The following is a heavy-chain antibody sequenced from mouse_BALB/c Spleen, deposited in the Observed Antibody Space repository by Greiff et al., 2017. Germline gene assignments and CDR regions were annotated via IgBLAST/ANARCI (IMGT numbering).Heavy chain of an antibody. CDR2: IDPANGNT. D-gene: IGHD2-3*01. J-gene: IGHJ3*01. Sequence: VQLQQSGAELVKPGASVKLSCTASGFNIKDTYMHWVKQRPEQGLEWIGRIDPANGNTKYDPKFQGKATITADTSSNTAYLQLSSLTSEDTAVYYCARGIYDGYSWFAYWGQGTLVTVSA. CDR1: GFNIKDTY. CDR3: ARGIYDGYSWFAY. V-gene: IGHV14-3*02.